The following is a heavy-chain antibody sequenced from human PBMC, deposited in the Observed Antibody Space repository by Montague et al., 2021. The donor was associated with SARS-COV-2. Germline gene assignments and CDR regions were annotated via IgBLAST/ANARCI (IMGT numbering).Heavy chain of an antibody. CDR1: GFSLSTSGMC. J-gene: IGHJ6*02. V-gene: IGHV2-70*01. CDR2: IDWDDGK. CDR3: ARMTTVTYPYYYYYGMDV. Sequence: PALVKPTQTLTLTCTFSGFSLSTSGMCVSWIRQPPGKALGWLALIDWDDGKYYSTSLKTRLTISKDTSKNQVVLTMTNMDPVDTATYYCARMTTVTYPYYYYYGMDVWGQGTTVTVSS. D-gene: IGHD4-17*01.